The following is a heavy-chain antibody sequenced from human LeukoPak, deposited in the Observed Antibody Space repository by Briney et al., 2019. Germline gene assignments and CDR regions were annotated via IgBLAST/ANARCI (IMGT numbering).Heavy chain of an antibody. CDR1: GYTLTSYG. CDR2: ISAYNGNT. J-gene: IGHJ6*03. V-gene: IGHV1-18*01. D-gene: IGHD6-13*01. Sequence: ASVKVSCKASGYTLTSYGISWVRPAPGQGVEWMGWISAYNGNTNYAQKLQGRVTMTTDTSTSTAYMELRSLRSDDTAVYYCARDGWIAAAGTDYYYYMDVWGKGTTVTVSS. CDR3: ARDGWIAAAGTDYYYYMDV.